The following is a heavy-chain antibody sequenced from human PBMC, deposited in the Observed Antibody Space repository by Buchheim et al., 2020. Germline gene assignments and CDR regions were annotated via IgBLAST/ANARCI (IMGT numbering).Heavy chain of an antibody. CDR1: GGSISTYY. D-gene: IGHD3-22*01. CDR2: FHYSGST. J-gene: IGHJ6*02. CDR3: ARVNYDSSGYYAAHYYYGMDV. Sequence: QVQLQESGPGLVKPSETLSLTCTVSGGSISTYYWSWIRQPPGKGLDWIGYFHYSGSTKYNPSLKSRVTLSLDTSKNQFSLKLASVTAADTAVYYCARVNYDSSGYYAAHYYYGMDVWGQGTT. V-gene: IGHV4-59*01.